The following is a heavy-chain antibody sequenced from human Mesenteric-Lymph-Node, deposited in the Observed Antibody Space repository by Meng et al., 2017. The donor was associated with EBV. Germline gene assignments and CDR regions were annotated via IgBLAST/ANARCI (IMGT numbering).Heavy chain of an antibody. V-gene: IGHV1-69*06. CDR3: ARDDVNIAATTHNWFDP. CDR2: IIPIFGTA. D-gene: IGHD5-12*01. J-gene: IGHJ5*02. Sequence: QVQLVQSGAEVKKPGSSVKVSCQASGGTFSSYAISWVRQAPGQGLEWMGGIIPIFGTANYAQKFQGRVTITADKSTSTAYMELSSLRSEDTAVYYCARDDVNIAATTHNWFDPWGQGTLVNVSS. CDR1: GGTFSSYA.